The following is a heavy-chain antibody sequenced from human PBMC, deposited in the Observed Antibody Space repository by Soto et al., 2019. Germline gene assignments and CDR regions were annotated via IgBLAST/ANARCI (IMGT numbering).Heavy chain of an antibody. CDR3: AREGSDTAMVTGMDV. CDR2: IYYSGST. CDR1: GGSISSGDYY. D-gene: IGHD5-18*01. Sequence: QVQLQESGPGLVKPSQTLSLTCTVSGGSISSGDYYWSWIRQPPGKGLEWIGYIYYSGSTYYNPSLKSRFTISVDTSKNQFSLKLSSVTAADTAVYYCAREGSDTAMVTGMDVWGQGTTVTVSS. V-gene: IGHV4-30-4*01. J-gene: IGHJ6*02.